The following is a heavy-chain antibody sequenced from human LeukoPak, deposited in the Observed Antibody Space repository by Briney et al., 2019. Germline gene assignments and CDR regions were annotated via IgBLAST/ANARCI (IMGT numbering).Heavy chain of an antibody. CDR3: AKVHYTASFPGSFPGRNYFDS. Sequence: GGSLRLSCTVSGFAFSGYAMSWVRQAPGKGPEWVSSIGARGDVTYSADSVKGRFTTSGDNSKRTLFLQMNSLRAEDTAVYYCAKVHYTASFPGSFPGRNYFDSWGQGSLVTVSS. CDR1: GFAFSGYA. J-gene: IGHJ4*02. D-gene: IGHD1-26*01. CDR2: IGARGDVT. V-gene: IGHV3-23*01.